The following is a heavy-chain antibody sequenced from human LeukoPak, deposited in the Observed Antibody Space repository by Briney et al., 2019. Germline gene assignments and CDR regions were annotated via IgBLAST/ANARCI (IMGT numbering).Heavy chain of an antibody. CDR1: GFTFSSYW. CDR3: ARRYSGYDLLFDY. J-gene: IGHJ4*02. V-gene: IGHV3-74*01. D-gene: IGHD5-12*01. Sequence: PGGSLRLSCAASGFTFSSYWMHWVRQAPGKRLVWVSRINSDGSSTSYADSVKGRFTISRDNSKNTLYLQMNSLRAEDTAVYYCARRYSGYDLLFDYWGQGTLVTVSS. CDR2: INSDGSST.